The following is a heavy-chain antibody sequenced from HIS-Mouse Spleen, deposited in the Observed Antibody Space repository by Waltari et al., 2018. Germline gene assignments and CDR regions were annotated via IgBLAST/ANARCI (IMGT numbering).Heavy chain of an antibody. CDR3: ARDRYCSGGSCYAFDI. CDR2: IYYSGST. D-gene: IGHD2-15*01. CDR1: GRPISSGGYY. V-gene: IGHV4-31*03. Sequence: QVQLQESGPGLVKPSQTLSLTCTVSGRPISSGGYYWSWIRSPPGKGLEWIGYIYYSGSTYYNPSLKSRVTISVDTSKNQFSLKLSSVTAADTAVYYCARDRYCSGGSCYAFDIWGQGTMVTVSS. J-gene: IGHJ3*02.